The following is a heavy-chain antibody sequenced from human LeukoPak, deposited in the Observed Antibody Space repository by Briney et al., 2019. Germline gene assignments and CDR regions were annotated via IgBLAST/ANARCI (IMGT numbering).Heavy chain of an antibody. V-gene: IGHV4-59*01. CDR1: GGSISSYY. Sequence: PSGTLSLTCTVSGGSISSYYWSWIRQPPGKGLEWIGYIYYSGSTNYNPSLKSRVTISVDTSKNQFSLKLSSVTAADTAVYYCARLRYSSSWSFDYWGQGTLVTVSS. CDR3: ARLRYSSSWSFDY. D-gene: IGHD6-13*01. CDR2: IYYSGST. J-gene: IGHJ4*02.